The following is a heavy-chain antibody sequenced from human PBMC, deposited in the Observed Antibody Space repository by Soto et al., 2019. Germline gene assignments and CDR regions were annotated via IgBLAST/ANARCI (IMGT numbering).Heavy chain of an antibody. CDR3: ARDSGRGYGMDV. J-gene: IGHJ6*04. D-gene: IGHD3-10*01. CDR1: GFSFSVYP. CDR2: ISFNRRAI. Sequence: PGGSLRLSCAASGFSFSVYPMNWVRQAPGKGREWVSYISFNRRAIYYAESVKGRFTISRDDARNSLNLQMNSLTDEDTAVYYCARDSGRGYGMDVWGAGITVTVSS. V-gene: IGHV3-48*02.